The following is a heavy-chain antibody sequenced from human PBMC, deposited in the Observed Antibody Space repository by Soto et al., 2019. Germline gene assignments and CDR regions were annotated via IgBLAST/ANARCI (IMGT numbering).Heavy chain of an antibody. Sequence: QVQLVQSGAEVKKPGSSVRVSCMTSGATFSSFGISWVRQAPGQGLEWMGGIIPIFAAPNYAQKFQGRVTMTADKSTSTAYMELSSLRSDDTAVYYCASDDCTSTSCFYRMDAWGQVTTVTVSS. CDR2: IIPIFAAP. CDR3: ASDDCTSTSCFYRMDA. CDR1: GATFSSFG. D-gene: IGHD2-2*01. V-gene: IGHV1-69*06. J-gene: IGHJ6*02.